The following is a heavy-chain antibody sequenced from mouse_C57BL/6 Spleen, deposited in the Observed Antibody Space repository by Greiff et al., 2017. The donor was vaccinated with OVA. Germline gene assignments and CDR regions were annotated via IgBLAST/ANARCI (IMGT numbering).Heavy chain of an antibody. CDR1: GYAFSSSW. CDR3: ARDTTVVAPYWYFDV. V-gene: IGHV1-82*01. D-gene: IGHD1-1*01. J-gene: IGHJ1*03. Sequence: QVQLKQSGPELVKPGASVKISCKASGYAFSSSWMNWVKQRPGKGLEWIGRIYPGDGDTNYNGKFKGKATLTADKSSSTAYMQLSSLTSEDSAVYFCARDTTVVAPYWYFDVWGTGTTVTVSS. CDR2: IYPGDGDT.